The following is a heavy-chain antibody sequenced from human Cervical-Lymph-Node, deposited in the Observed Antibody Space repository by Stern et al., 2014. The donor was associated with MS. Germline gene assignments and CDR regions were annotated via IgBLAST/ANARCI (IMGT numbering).Heavy chain of an antibody. V-gene: IGHV3-21*01. CDR1: GFTFSSYS. CDR3: ARSIVVVTADIDY. Sequence: VQLGQSGGGLVKPGGSLRLSCAASGFTFSSYSMNWVRQAPGKGLEWVSSISSSSSYIYYADSVKGRFTISRDNAKNSLYLQMNSLRAEDTAVYYCARSIVVVTADIDYWGQGTLVTVSS. D-gene: IGHD2-21*02. CDR2: ISSSSSYI. J-gene: IGHJ4*02.